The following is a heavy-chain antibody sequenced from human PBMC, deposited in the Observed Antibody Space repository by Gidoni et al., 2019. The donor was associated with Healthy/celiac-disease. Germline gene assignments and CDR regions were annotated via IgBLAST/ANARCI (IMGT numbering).Heavy chain of an antibody. V-gene: IGHV3-33*01. Sequence: QVQLVESGGGVVQPGRSLRLACAASGVTFSRYGMHWVRQAPGKGLEWVAVIWYDGINKYYADSVKGRFTISRDNSKNTLYLQMNSLRAEDTAVYYCARGSVRGYCSGGSCYPLGYWGQGTLVTVSS. CDR1: GVTFSRYG. CDR2: IWYDGINK. CDR3: ARGSVRGYCSGGSCYPLGY. J-gene: IGHJ4*02. D-gene: IGHD2-15*01.